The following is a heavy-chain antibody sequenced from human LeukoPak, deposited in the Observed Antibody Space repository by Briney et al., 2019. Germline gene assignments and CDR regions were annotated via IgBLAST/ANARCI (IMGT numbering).Heavy chain of an antibody. CDR3: ARAGYTISSYRFDY. Sequence: SETLSLNCSVSGDSISSYWWSWIRQPAGKGLEFIGRIYTTGRTNYTPSLKSRVSMSVDTSKNKFSLELRSVTAADTAVYFCARAGYTISSYRFDYWGQGALVTVSS. CDR1: GDSISSYW. J-gene: IGHJ4*02. D-gene: IGHD3-16*02. CDR2: IYTTGRT. V-gene: IGHV4-4*07.